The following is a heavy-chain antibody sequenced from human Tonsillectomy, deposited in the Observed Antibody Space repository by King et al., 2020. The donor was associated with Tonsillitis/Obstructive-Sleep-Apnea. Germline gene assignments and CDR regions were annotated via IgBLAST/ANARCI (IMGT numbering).Heavy chain of an antibody. CDR3: ARGYCSGGSCYSLYRSFDY. CDR1: GFTFSSYW. Sequence: VQLVESGGGLVQPGGSLRLSCAASGFTFSSYWMSWVRQAPGKGLEWVANISQDGSEKYYVDSVKGRFTISRDNAKNSLYLQMNSLRAEDTAVYYCARGYCSGGSCYSLYRSFDYWGQGTLVTVSS. D-gene: IGHD2-15*01. CDR2: ISQDGSEK. V-gene: IGHV3-7*04. J-gene: IGHJ4*02.